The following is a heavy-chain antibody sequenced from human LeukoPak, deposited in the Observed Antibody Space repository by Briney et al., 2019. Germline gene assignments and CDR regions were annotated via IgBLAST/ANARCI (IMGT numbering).Heavy chain of an antibody. CDR1: GFTFSSYE. CDR3: AKSSGYGDYGYFDY. V-gene: IGHV3-48*03. D-gene: IGHD4-17*01. J-gene: IGHJ4*02. Sequence: PGGSLRLSCAASGFTFSSYEMNWVRQAPGKGLEWVSYISSSGSTIYYADSVKGRFTISRDNAKNSLYLQMNSLRAEDTAVYYCAKSSGYGDYGYFDYWGQGTLVTVSS. CDR2: ISSSGSTI.